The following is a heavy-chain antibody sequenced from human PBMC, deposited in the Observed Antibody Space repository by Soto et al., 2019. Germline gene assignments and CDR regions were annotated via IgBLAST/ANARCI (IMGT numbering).Heavy chain of an antibody. J-gene: IGHJ6*02. CDR2: ISSSSSTI. D-gene: IGHD2-2*01. Sequence: GGSLRLSCAASGFTLSSYSMNWVRQAPGKGLEWVSYISSSSSTIYYADSVKGRFTISRDNAKNSLYLQMNSLRAEDTAVYYCARLTYCSSTSCYAGDYYYGMDVWGQGTTVTV. CDR3: ARLTYCSSTSCYAGDYYYGMDV. V-gene: IGHV3-48*01. CDR1: GFTLSSYS.